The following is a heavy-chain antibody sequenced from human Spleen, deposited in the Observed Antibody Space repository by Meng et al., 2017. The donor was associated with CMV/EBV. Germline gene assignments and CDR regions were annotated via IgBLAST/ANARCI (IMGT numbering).Heavy chain of an antibody. CDR3: ARAAAGNDGPGYYYYGMDV. CDR1: GYIFTAYY. D-gene: IGHD6-13*01. J-gene: IGHJ6*02. V-gene: IGHV1-2*02. CDR2: INANSGGT. Sequence: ASVKVSCKASGYIFTAYYIHWVRQAPGQGPEWMGWINANSGGTKSAQKFQGRVTLTRDASISTAYMEMSRLKSDDTAMYYCARAAAGNDGPGYYYYGMDVWGQGTTVTVSS.